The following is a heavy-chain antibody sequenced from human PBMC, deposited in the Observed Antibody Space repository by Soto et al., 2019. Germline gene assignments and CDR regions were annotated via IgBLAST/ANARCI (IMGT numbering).Heavy chain of an antibody. CDR1: GFTFSSYE. D-gene: IGHD3-10*01. Sequence: PGGSLRLSCAASGFTFSSYEMNWVRQAPGKGLEWVSYITGSGSTIYYADSVKGRFTISRDNAKNSLYLQMNSLRAEDTAVYYCARTGRYYSGSGSYYPFDYWGQGTLVTVSS. CDR3: ARTGRYYSGSGSYYPFDY. V-gene: IGHV3-48*03. CDR2: ITGSGSTI. J-gene: IGHJ4*02.